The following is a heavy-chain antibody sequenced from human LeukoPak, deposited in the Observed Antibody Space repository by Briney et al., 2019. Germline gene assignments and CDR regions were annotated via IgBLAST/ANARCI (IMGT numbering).Heavy chain of an antibody. J-gene: IGHJ4*02. CDR2: ISSSGSTI. CDR3: ARDNTLRYFDWAPL. D-gene: IGHD3-9*01. V-gene: IGHV3-11*01. CDR1: GFTFSDYY. Sequence: GGSLRLSCAASGFTFSDYYMSWIRQAPGKGLEWVPYISSSGSTIYYADSVKGRFTISRDNAKNSLYLQMNSLRAEDTAVYYCARDNTLRYFDWAPLWGQGTLVTVSS.